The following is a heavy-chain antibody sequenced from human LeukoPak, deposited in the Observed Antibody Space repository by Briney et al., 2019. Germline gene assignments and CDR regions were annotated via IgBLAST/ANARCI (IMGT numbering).Heavy chain of an antibody. Sequence: SVKVSCKASGYTFTSYDISWVRQAPGQGLEWMGGIIPIFGTANYAQKFQGRVTITADKSTSTAYMELSSLRSEDTAVYYCARDLMGITMIVVGFAFDIWGQGTMVTVSS. CDR2: IIPIFGTA. D-gene: IGHD3-22*01. CDR1: GYTFTSYD. J-gene: IGHJ3*02. V-gene: IGHV1-69*06. CDR3: ARDLMGITMIVVGFAFDI.